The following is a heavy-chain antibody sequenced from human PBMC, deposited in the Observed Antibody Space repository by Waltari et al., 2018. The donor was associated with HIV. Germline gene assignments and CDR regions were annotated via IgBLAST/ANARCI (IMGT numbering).Heavy chain of an antibody. J-gene: IGHJ6*02. Sequence: QVQLQESGPGLVKPSETLSLTCTVSGGSIKNYYWSWIRQPPGRGLEWIGYIYYSGSTNYTPALNSRVTISIDTSKNQFALRLSSVTAADTAVYYCASLEYSGYDPASINYYYYGMDVWGQGTTVAVSS. V-gene: IGHV4-59*01. CDR3: ASLEYSGYDPASINYYYYGMDV. CDR1: GGSIKNYY. D-gene: IGHD5-12*01. CDR2: IYYSGST.